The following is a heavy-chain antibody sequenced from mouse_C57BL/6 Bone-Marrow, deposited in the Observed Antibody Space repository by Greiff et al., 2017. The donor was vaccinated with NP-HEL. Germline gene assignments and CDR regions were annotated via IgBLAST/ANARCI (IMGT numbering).Heavy chain of an antibody. D-gene: IGHD3-2*02. J-gene: IGHJ3*01. CDR1: GFSLTSYG. CDR2: IWGVGST. V-gene: IGHV2-6*01. CDR3: ASDEGRTAQAKGFAY. Sequence: VKLQESGPGLVAPSQSLSITCTVSGFSLTSYGVDWVRQSPGKGLEWLGVIWGVGSTNYNSAIKSRLSISTDNSKSQVFLKMNSLQTDDTAMYYCASDEGRTAQAKGFAYWGQGTLVTVSA.